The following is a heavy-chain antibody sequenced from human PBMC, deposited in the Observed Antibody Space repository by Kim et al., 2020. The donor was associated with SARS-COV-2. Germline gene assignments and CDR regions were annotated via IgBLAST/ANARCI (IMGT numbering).Heavy chain of an antibody. D-gene: IGHD4-17*01. V-gene: IGHV3-73*01. CDR3: TRTVTPRAFDY. J-gene: IGHJ4*02. CDR1: GFTFSGSA. CDR2: IRSKANSYAT. Sequence: GGSLRLSCAASGFTFSGSAMHWVRQASGKGLEWVGRIRSKANSYATAYAASVKGRFTISRDDSKNTAYLQMNSLKTEDTAVYYCTRTVTPRAFDYWGQGTLVTVSS.